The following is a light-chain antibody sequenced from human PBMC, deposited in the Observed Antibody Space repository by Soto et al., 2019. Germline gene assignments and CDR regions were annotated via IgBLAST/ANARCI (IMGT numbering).Light chain of an antibody. Sequence: EIVLTQSPATLSLSPGERATLSCRASQSVSTSFLAWYQQKPGQAPRLLIYGASSRATGIPDRFSGSGSGTDFTLTIDRLEPEDFAVYYCQQYVNSWTFGQGTKVDIK. CDR2: GAS. J-gene: IGKJ1*01. CDR3: QQYVNSWT. CDR1: QSVSTSF. V-gene: IGKV3-20*01.